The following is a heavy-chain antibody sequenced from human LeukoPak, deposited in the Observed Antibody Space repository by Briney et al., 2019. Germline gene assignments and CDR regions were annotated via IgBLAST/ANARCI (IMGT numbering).Heavy chain of an antibody. J-gene: IGHJ6*02. D-gene: IGHD3-22*01. CDR3: ASTPYYYDSSGYKQPYYYYGMDV. Sequence: SVKVSCKASGGTFSSYAISWVRQAPGQGLEWMGGIIPIFGTANYAQKFQGRVTITADESTSTAYMELSSLRSEDTAVYYCASTPYYYDSSGYKQPYYYYGMDVWGRGTTVTVSS. CDR2: IIPIFGTA. CDR1: GGTFSSYA. V-gene: IGHV1-69*13.